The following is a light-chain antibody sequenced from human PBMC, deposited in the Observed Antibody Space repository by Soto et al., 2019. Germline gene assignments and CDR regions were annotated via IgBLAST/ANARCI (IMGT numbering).Light chain of an antibody. CDR3: SSYTSSSTPRV. CDR1: SSDVGGYNY. CDR2: DVS. J-gene: IGLJ1*01. V-gene: IGLV2-14*03. Sequence: QSALTQPASVSGSPGQSITISCTGTSSDVGGYNYVSWYQQHPGKAPKLMIYDVSSRPSGVSNRFSGSKSGNTASLTISGLHAEDEADYYCSSYTSSSTPRVFGTGTKLTVL.